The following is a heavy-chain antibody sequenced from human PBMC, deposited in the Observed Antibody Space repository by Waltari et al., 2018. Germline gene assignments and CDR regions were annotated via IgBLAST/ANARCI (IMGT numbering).Heavy chain of an antibody. Sequence: EVQLVQSGAEVKKPGESLKISCKGSGYSFTSYWLGWVRQMPGKGLEWMVTSDPGDTDSRHRPSFQGQVTISADQDSSTAYLQWSGLKASDTAMYYCARAPYYEFWSGYLGHWFDPWGQGTLVTVSS. CDR3: ARAPYYEFWSGYLGHWFDP. D-gene: IGHD3-3*01. V-gene: IGHV5-51*01. CDR2: SDPGDTDS. J-gene: IGHJ5*02. CDR1: GYSFTSYW.